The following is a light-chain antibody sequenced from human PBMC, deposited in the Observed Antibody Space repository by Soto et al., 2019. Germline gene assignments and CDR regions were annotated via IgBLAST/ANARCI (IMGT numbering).Light chain of an antibody. CDR1: SGSIASNY. CDR3: QSYDSSSVV. Sequence: NFMLTQPHSVSESPGKTVTISCTGSSGSIASNYVQWYQQRPGSAPTTVIYEDDHRPSGVPDRFSGSIDRSSNSASLTISGLKTEDEADYYCQSYDSSSVVFGGGTKLTVL. J-gene: IGLJ2*01. CDR2: EDD. V-gene: IGLV6-57*02.